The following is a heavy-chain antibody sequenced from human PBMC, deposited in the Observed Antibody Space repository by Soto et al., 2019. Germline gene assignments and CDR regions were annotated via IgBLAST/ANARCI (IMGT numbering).Heavy chain of an antibody. V-gene: IGHV4-39*01. J-gene: IGHJ6*02. CDR2: IYYSGST. Sequence: SETLSLTCTVSGGSISSSSYYWGWIRQPPGKGLEWIGSIYYSGSTYYNPSLKSRVTISVDTSKNQFSLKLSSVTAADTAVYYCARPAFSYYDSSGYGDYYYYGMDVWGQGTTVTVSS. CDR1: GGSISSSSYY. D-gene: IGHD3-22*01. CDR3: ARPAFSYYDSSGYGDYYYYGMDV.